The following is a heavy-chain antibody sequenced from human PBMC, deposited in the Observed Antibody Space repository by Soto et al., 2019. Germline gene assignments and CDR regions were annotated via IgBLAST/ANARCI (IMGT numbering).Heavy chain of an antibody. CDR2: INPTGGGT. V-gene: IGHV1-46*01. D-gene: IGHD2-15*01. J-gene: IGHJ4*02. CDR3: AIAYTGSDSPDF. Sequence: QVQLVQSGAEVKKPGASVKVSCKASGYTFTSYYMHWVRQAPGKGLEWMGVINPTGGGTVYAQSFRGRVTMTRDTSTSTVYMDLSSLRSEDTAFYYCAIAYTGSDSPDFWGQGTLVTVSS. CDR1: GYTFTSYY.